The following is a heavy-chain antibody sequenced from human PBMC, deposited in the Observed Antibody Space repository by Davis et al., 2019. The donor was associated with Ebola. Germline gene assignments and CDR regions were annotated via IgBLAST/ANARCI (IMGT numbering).Heavy chain of an antibody. D-gene: IGHD6-19*01. CDR1: GFTFSSYW. CDR3: ARDQQTYSSDWYYSAYFQH. Sequence: PGGSLRLSCAASGFTFSSYWMSWVRQAPGKGLEWVANIKQDGSEKYYVDSVKGRFTISRDNAKNSLYLQMNSLRAEDTAVYYCARDQQTYSSDWYYSAYFQHWGQGTLVTVSS. CDR2: IKQDGSEK. V-gene: IGHV3-7*01. J-gene: IGHJ1*01.